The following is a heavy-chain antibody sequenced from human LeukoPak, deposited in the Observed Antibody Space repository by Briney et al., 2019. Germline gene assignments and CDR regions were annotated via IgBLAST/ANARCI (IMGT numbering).Heavy chain of an antibody. CDR3: AKSGRPYDTSGYFSFDN. CDR2: SSGIGGSYT. Sequence: GGSLRLSCAASGFSFSSYAMTWVRQAPGKGLEWVSSSSGIGGSYTRYADFVKGRFTISRDNSENTLYLQMTSLSVEDTAVYYCAKSGRPYDTSGYFSFDNWGQGTLVTVSS. J-gene: IGHJ4*02. D-gene: IGHD3-22*01. CDR1: GFSFSSYA. V-gene: IGHV3-23*01.